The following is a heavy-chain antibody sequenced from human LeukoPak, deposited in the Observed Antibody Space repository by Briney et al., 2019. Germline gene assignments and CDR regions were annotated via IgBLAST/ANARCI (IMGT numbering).Heavy chain of an antibody. V-gene: IGHV3-72*01. CDR2: TRNKANSYTT. J-gene: IGHJ4*02. CDR3: ARAVPTYYYDSSGYYHFDY. CDR1: GFTVSSNY. D-gene: IGHD3-22*01. Sequence: SGGSLRLSCAASGFTVSSNYMDWVRQAPGKGLEWVGRTRNKANSYTTEYAASVKGRFTISRDDSKNSLYLQMNSLKTEDTAVYYCARAVPTYYYDSSGYYHFDYWGQGTLVTVSS.